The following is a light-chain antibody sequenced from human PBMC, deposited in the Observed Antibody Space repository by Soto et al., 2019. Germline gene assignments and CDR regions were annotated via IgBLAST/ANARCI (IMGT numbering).Light chain of an antibody. J-gene: IGKJ4*01. CDR1: QSVSSN. V-gene: IGKV3-11*01. Sequence: EIVMPQSPATLSVSPGARATLSCRASQSVSSNLAWNQQKPGQAPRLLIYDVSNRATGIPARFSGSGAGTEFTLTISSLEPEDFAVSYCQQRGTFGGGTKVDIK. CDR3: QQRGT. CDR2: DVS.